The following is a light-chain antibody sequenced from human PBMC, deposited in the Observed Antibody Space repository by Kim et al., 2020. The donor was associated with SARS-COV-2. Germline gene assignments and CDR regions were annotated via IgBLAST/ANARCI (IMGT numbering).Light chain of an antibody. V-gene: IGKV3-20*01. CDR1: QSVSSSY. Sequence: EIVLTQSPGTLSLSPGERATLSCRASQSVSSSYLAWYQQKPGQAPRRLIYGASSRATGIPDRFSGSGSGTDFTLTISRLEPEDFAVYYCQQYGSSYTFGQGTKLEI. CDR3: QQYGSSYT. J-gene: IGKJ2*01. CDR2: GAS.